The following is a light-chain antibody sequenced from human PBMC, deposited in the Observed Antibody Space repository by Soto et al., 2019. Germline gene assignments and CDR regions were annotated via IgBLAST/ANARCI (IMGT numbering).Light chain of an antibody. J-gene: IGKJ1*01. CDR2: GAS. CDR1: QSVSSN. V-gene: IGKV3-20*01. CDR3: QQYGSSRT. Sequence: EIVLTQSPGTLSLSPGERATLSCRASQSVSSNLAWYQQKPGQAPRLLIYGASSRATDIPDRFSGSGSGTDFTLTISTLEPEDFALYYCQQYGSSRTFGQGTKVDIK.